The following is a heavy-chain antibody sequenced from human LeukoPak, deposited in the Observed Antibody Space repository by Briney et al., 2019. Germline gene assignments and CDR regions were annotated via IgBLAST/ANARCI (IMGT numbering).Heavy chain of an antibody. CDR1: GFTFSRYD. J-gene: IGHJ4*02. V-gene: IGHV3-13*01. D-gene: IGHD6-19*01. CDR2: IGTAGDT. CDR3: AGAGSETQWRAFDF. Sequence: GGSLRLSCAASGFTFSRYDMHWVRQATGKGLEWVSGIGTAGDTYYAGSVKGRFTISRGNAKNSLYLQMNSLTAGDTAVYYCAGAGSETQWRAFDFWGQGALVTVFS.